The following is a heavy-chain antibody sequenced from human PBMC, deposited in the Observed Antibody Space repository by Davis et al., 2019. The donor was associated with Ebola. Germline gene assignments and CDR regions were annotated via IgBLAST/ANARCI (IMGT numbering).Heavy chain of an antibody. CDR3: ARGSKDY. J-gene: IGHJ4*02. V-gene: IGHV4-59*01. CDR1: GGSISSYY. D-gene: IGHD3-10*01. Sequence: SETLSLTCTVSGGSISSYYWSWIRQPPGKGLEWIGYIYYSGSTYYNPSLKSRVTISVDTSKNQFSLKLSSVTAADTAVYYCARGSKDYWGQGTLVTVSS. CDR2: IYYSGST.